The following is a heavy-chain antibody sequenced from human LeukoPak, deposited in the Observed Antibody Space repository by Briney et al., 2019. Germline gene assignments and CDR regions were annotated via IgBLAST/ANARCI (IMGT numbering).Heavy chain of an antibody. V-gene: IGHV1-46*01. CDR3: ARGPTIFGVAQGYYYYYYMDV. CDR2: INPSGGST. Sequence: AASVKVSCKASGYTFTSYYMHWVRQAPGQGLEWMGIINPSGGSTSYAQKFQGRVTMTRDTSTSTVYMELSSLRSEDTAVYYRARGPTIFGVAQGYYYYYYMDVWGKGTTVTVSS. D-gene: IGHD3-3*01. CDR1: GYTFTSYY. J-gene: IGHJ6*03.